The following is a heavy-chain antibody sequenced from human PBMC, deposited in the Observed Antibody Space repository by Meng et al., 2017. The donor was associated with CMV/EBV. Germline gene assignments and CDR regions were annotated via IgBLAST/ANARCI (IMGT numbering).Heavy chain of an antibody. Sequence: GESLKISCKGSGYSFTSYWIGWVRQMPGKGLEWMGIIYPSDSDTRYSPSFQGQVTISADKSISTAYLQWSSLKASDTAMYYCARTNTPQYSSSWYRYYYYGMDVWGQGTTVTVSS. V-gene: IGHV5-51*01. CDR3: ARTNTPQYSSSWYRYYYYGMDV. CDR2: IYPSDSDT. CDR1: GYSFTSYW. D-gene: IGHD6-13*01. J-gene: IGHJ6*02.